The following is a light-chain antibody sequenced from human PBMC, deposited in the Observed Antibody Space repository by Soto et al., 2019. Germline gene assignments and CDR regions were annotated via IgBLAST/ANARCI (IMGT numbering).Light chain of an antibody. CDR2: APS. CDR1: LGSCSF. J-gene: IGKJ5*01. CDR3: NQLIFYPSIN. Sequence: IQMTQSPSSFCESXGDRVTIGCRSRLGSCSFLTRYQQKPGKASKLLXXAPSTLRSRVQSRLSGGGSGKEFTLIISSLQPEDFATYYCNQLIFYPSINFGQGTRLEIK. V-gene: IGKV1-9*01.